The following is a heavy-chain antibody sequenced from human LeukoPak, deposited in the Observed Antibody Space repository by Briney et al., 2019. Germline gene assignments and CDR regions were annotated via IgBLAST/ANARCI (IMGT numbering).Heavy chain of an antibody. Sequence: GGSLRLSCAASGFTFTSYSMNWVRQAPGKGLEWISYISSSNSAIYYAASVKGRFTISRDNAENSLYLQINNLRDEDTAVYYCARGRIAAPYYYYGMDVWGQGTTVTVSS. CDR3: ARGRIAAPYYYYGMDV. V-gene: IGHV3-48*02. J-gene: IGHJ6*02. CDR2: ISSSNSAI. CDR1: GFTFTSYS. D-gene: IGHD6-13*01.